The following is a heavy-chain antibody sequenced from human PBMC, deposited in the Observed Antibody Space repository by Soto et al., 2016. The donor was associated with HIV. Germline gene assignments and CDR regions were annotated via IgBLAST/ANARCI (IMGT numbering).Heavy chain of an antibody. J-gene: IGHJ6*02. CDR1: GASISSNNW. V-gene: IGHV4-4*02. Sequence: QVQLQESGPGLVKPSGTLSLTCAVSGASISSNNWWSWIRQPPGKGLEWIGEMYHIGNTNYNPSLNSRVTISIDKSKNEFPLTLSSVTAADTAVYYCVSYVWGTPPNGKDVLGPRDHGHRLL. CDR3: VSYVWGTPPNGKDV. CDR2: MYHIGNT. D-gene: IGHD3-16*01.